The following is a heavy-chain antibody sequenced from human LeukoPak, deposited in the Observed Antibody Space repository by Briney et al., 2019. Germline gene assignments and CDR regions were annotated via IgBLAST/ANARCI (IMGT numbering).Heavy chain of an antibody. V-gene: IGHV4-30-4*01. CDR1: GGSISSGDYY. J-gene: IGHJ4*02. CDR3: ASGYSYGYGLDY. CDR2: IYYSGST. D-gene: IGHD5-18*01. Sequence: SQTLSLTCTVSGGSISSGDYYWNWIRQPPGKGLEWIGYIYYSGSTYYNPSLKSRVTISVDTSKNQFSLKLSSVTAADTAVYYCASGYSYGYGLDYWGQGTLVTVSS.